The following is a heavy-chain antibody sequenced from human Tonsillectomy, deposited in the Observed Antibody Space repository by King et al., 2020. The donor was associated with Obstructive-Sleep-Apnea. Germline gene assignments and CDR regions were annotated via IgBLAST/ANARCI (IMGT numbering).Heavy chain of an antibody. Sequence: QLVQSGGGVVRPGGSLRLSCAASGFTFDDYGMSWVRQAPGKGLEWVSGINWNGGSTGYADSVKGRFTISRDNAKNSLYLQMNSLRAEDTALYHCARERVYCSGGSCLYYFDYWGHGTLVTVSS. D-gene: IGHD2-15*01. J-gene: IGHJ4*01. V-gene: IGHV3-20*01. CDR2: INWNGGST. CDR3: ARERVYCSGGSCLYYFDY. CDR1: GFTFDDYG.